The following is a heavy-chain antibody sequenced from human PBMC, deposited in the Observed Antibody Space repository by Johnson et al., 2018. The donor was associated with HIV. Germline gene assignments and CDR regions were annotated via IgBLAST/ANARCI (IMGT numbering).Heavy chain of an antibody. D-gene: IGHD2-21*02. V-gene: IGHV3-30*03. CDR1: GFSVSASY. CDR3: ARAGYGDFWDAFDI. J-gene: IGHJ3*02. Sequence: QVQLVESGGGLVQPGGSLRLSCAASGFSVSASYMSWLRQAPGKALEWVSVISYDGSNKYYADSVTGRFTISRDNSKNTLYLQMSGLRIEDTAVYYCARAGYGDFWDAFDIWGQGTMVTVSS. CDR2: ISYDGSNK.